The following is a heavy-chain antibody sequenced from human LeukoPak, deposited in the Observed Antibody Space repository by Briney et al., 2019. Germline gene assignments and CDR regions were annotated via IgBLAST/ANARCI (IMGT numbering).Heavy chain of an antibody. D-gene: IGHD3-22*01. V-gene: IGHV1-18*01. Sequence: ASVKVSCKASGYTFTSYGISWVRQAPGQGLEWMGWISAYNGNTNCAQKLQGRVTMTTDTSTSTAYMELRSLRSDDTAVYYCARIRAFGGVIANYYDSSGYPLDFDYWGQGTLVTVSS. CDR1: GYTFTSYG. J-gene: IGHJ4*02. CDR2: ISAYNGNT. CDR3: ARIRAFGGVIANYYDSSGYPLDFDY.